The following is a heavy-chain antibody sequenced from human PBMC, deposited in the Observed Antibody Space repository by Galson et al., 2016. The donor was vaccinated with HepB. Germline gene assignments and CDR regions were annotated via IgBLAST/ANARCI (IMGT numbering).Heavy chain of an antibody. J-gene: IGHJ3*02. CDR3: ARELRRDGYNGALDI. V-gene: IGHV3-53*01. CDR2: ISYGRDT. Sequence: SLRLSCAASGFIVSANYLTWVRQAPGRGLEWVSMISYGRDTFYAGSVEGRFTISSDTSRNTVFLQMNSLRVEDTAIYFCARELRRDGYNGALDIWGQGTMVTVSS. CDR1: GFIVSANY. D-gene: IGHD5-24*01.